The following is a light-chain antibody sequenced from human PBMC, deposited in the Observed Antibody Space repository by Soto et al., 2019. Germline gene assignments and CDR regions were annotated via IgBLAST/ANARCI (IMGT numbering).Light chain of an antibody. CDR2: GAS. V-gene: IGKV3-20*01. CDR3: QQYGSSPSWT. J-gene: IGKJ1*01. CDR1: QSVSSSY. Sequence: EIVWTQSPGTLSLSPGELATLSCRASQSVSSSYLAWYQQKPGQAPRLLIYGASSRATGIPDRFSGSGSGTDFTLTISRLEPEDFAVYYCQQYGSSPSWTFGQGTKVEIK.